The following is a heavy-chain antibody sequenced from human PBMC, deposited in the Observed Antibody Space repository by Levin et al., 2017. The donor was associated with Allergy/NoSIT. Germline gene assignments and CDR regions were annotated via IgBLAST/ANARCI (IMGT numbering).Heavy chain of an antibody. J-gene: IGHJ5*01. V-gene: IGHV4-34*01. D-gene: IGHD2-8*01. CDR3: ARGSGGYCTNGVCDVWFDS. CDR2: INHSGST. CDR1: GGSFSGYY. Sequence: SETLSLTCAVYGGSFSGYYWSWIRQPPGKGLEWIGEINHSGSTNYNPSLKSRVTISVDTSKNQFSLKLSSVTAADTAVYYCARGSGGYCTNGVCDVWFDSWGQGTLVTVSS.